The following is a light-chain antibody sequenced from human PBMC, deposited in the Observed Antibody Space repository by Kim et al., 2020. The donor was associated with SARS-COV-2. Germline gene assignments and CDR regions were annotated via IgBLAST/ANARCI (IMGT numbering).Light chain of an antibody. Sequence: ETVMTQSPAALSVSPGERATLSCRTSQNIGINLAWYQQKPGQAPRLLIYGASTRATGISDRFSGSGSGTDFTLTISSLQSEDLAVYYCQQYGDWPYVFGQGTKLEIK. CDR3: QQYGDWPYV. J-gene: IGKJ2*01. CDR1: QNIGIN. CDR2: GAS. V-gene: IGKV3-15*01.